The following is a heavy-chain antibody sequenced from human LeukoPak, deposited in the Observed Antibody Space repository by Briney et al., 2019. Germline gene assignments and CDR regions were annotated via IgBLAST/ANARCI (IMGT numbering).Heavy chain of an antibody. D-gene: IGHD3-22*01. V-gene: IGHV4-39*01. J-gene: IGHJ4*02. Sequence: SETLCLICTVSGGSISSSNYFWGWIRQPPGKGLEWIGSIYYSGSTYSNPSLKRRVTISVDTSKNQFSLKLTSVTAADTAVYYCASDRSGLSFCFWGQGTLVTVSS. CDR3: ASDRSGLSFCF. CDR2: IYYSGST. CDR1: GGSISSSNYF.